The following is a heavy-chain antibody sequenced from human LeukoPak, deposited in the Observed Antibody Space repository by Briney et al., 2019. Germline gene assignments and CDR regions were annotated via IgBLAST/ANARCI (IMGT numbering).Heavy chain of an antibody. J-gene: IGHJ4*02. CDR3: ARTYDSSGYYYSYYFDY. Sequence: GGSLRLSCAASGFTFSSYEMNWVRQAPGKGLEWVSYISSSGSTIYYADSVKGRFTISRDNAKNSLYLQMNSLRAEDTAVYYCARTYDSSGYYYSYYFDYWGQGTPVTVSS. CDR2: ISSSGSTI. V-gene: IGHV3-48*03. CDR1: GFTFSSYE. D-gene: IGHD3-22*01.